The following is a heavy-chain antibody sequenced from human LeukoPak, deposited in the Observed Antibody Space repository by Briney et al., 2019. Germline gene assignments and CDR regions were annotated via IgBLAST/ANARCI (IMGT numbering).Heavy chain of an antibody. CDR1: GGSISSYY. CDR2: IYTSGST. CDR3: ARHERCSSINCIYNWFDP. Sequence: SETLSLTCTVSGGSISSYYWSWIRQPAGKGLEWIGRIYTSGSTNYNPSLKSRVTMSVDTSKNQFSLNLRSVTAADTAVYYCARHERCSSINCIYNWFDPWGQGTLVIVSS. J-gene: IGHJ5*02. D-gene: IGHD2-2*01. V-gene: IGHV4-4*07.